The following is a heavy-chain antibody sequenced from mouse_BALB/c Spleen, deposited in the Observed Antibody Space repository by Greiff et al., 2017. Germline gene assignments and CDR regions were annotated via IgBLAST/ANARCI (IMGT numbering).Heavy chain of an antibody. J-gene: IGHJ3*01. CDR1: GFTFSSYA. Sequence: EVQLQESGGGLVKPGGSLKLSCAASGFTFSSYAMSWVRQSPEKRLEWVAEISSGGSYTYYPDTVTGRFTISRDNAKNTLYLEMSSLRSEDTAMYYCARMMVTTEPWFAYWGQGTLVTVSA. V-gene: IGHV5-9-4*01. CDR2: ISSGGSYT. CDR3: ARMMVTTEPWFAY. D-gene: IGHD2-3*01.